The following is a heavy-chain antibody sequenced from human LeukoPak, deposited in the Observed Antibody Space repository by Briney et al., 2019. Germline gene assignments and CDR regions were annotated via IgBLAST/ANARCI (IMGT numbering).Heavy chain of an antibody. CDR1: GFTFRAYT. D-gene: IGHD3-16*01. Sequence: GGSLRLSCATSGFTFRAYTMNWVRQAPGKGLEWVSGIYGSGEGQTFYADSVRGRFTISRDDSRNLVFLHMDNLRVEDTALYYCAKDVKSDGVWDIDHWGQGTLVTVSS. J-gene: IGHJ4*02. CDR2: IYGSGEGQT. V-gene: IGHV3-23*01. CDR3: AKDVKSDGVWDIDH.